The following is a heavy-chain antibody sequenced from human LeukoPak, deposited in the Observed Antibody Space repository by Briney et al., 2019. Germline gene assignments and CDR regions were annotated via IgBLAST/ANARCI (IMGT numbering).Heavy chain of an antibody. CDR1: GGSIRSQY. D-gene: IGHD6-13*01. CDR2: IYASGST. Sequence: SETLSLTCTVSGGSIRSQYWSWIRQPAGRGLEWLGRIYASGSTNYSPSLKSRVTMSLDTSKNQSSLKLFSVTAADTAVYFCARDVSSWPFFDSWGQGTQVTVSS. J-gene: IGHJ4*02. V-gene: IGHV4-4*07. CDR3: ARDVSSWPFFDS.